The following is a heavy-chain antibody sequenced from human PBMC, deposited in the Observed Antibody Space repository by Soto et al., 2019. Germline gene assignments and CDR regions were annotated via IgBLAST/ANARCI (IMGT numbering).Heavy chain of an antibody. D-gene: IGHD3-10*01. Sequence: SETLSLTCTVSGGSISSSSYYWGWIRQPPGKGLEWIGSIYYSGSTYYNPSLKSRVTISVDTSKNQFSLKLSSVTAADTAVYYCARRITMVRGVIFPHHQINWFDPWGQGTLVTVSS. J-gene: IGHJ5*02. CDR3: ARRITMVRGVIFPHHQINWFDP. CDR2: IYYSGST. CDR1: GGSISSSSYY. V-gene: IGHV4-39*01.